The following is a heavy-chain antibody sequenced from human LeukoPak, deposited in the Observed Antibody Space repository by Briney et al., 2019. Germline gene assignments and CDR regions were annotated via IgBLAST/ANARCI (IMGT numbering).Heavy chain of an antibody. Sequence: RSSETLSLTCTVSGGSISSGSYYWSWIRQPAGKELEWIGRIYTTGSTNYSPSLKSRVTISADTSKNQFSLKLSSVTAADTAVYYCAGDNPFKYDYVNWGQGTLVTVSS. J-gene: IGHJ4*02. CDR3: AGDNPFKYDYVN. D-gene: IGHD3-16*01. V-gene: IGHV4-61*02. CDR1: GGSISSGSYY. CDR2: IYTTGST.